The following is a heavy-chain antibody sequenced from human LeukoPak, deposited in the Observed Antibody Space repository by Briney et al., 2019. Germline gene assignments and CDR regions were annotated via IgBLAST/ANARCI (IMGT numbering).Heavy chain of an antibody. J-gene: IGHJ4*02. CDR2: IYIGGST. CDR3: AREISRFGI. D-gene: IGHD3-16*01. Sequence: GGSLRLSCAVSGFSLSSDAMSWVRQAPGKGLEWVSSIYIGGSTYYAGSVKGRFTISRDNPNNTLYLQMHSLRAEDTAVYYCAREISRFGIWGQGTLVTVSS. CDR1: GFSLSSDA. V-gene: IGHV3-66*01.